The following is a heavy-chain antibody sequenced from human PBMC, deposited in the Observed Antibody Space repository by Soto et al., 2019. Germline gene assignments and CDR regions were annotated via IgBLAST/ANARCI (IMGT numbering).Heavy chain of an antibody. CDR3: ARGRGGFLEWLASTGYYGMDV. J-gene: IGHJ6*02. CDR1: CGDFIGSY. CDR2: INHSGST. Sequence: LPAIGSAYCGDFIGSYGGGVPLPPGKGLEWIGEINHSGSTYYNPSLKSRVTISVDASKNQFSLKLSSVTAADTAVYYCARGRGGFLEWLASTGYYGMDVWGQGTTVTV. V-gene: IGHV4-34*01. D-gene: IGHD3-3*01.